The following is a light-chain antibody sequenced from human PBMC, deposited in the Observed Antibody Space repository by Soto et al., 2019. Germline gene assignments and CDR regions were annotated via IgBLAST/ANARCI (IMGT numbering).Light chain of an antibody. V-gene: IGKV3-15*01. CDR1: QSVSSN. CDR3: QSGVT. J-gene: IGKJ3*01. Sequence: EIVMTQSPATLSVSPGERATLSCRASQSVSSNLAWYQQKPGQAPRLLIYGASTRATGIPARFSGSGSGTEFTLTISSLQSEDFAVYYCQSGVTFGPGTKVDIK. CDR2: GAS.